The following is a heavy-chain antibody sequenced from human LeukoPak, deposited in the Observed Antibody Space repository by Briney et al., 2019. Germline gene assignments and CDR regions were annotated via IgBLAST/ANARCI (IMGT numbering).Heavy chain of an antibody. Sequence: PGGSLRLSCAASGFTVSSNFMNWVRQAPGKGLEWISVFYSGGGTYYADSVKGRFTISRDNAKNSLYLQMNSLRAEDTAVYYCARGRFGGVLTGYYSDAFDIWGQGTMVTVSS. D-gene: IGHD3-9*01. J-gene: IGHJ3*02. V-gene: IGHV3-66*01. CDR2: FYSGGGT. CDR3: ARGRFGGVLTGYYSDAFDI. CDR1: GFTVSSNF.